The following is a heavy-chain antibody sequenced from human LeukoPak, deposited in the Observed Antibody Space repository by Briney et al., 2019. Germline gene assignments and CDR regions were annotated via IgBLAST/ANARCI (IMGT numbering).Heavy chain of an antibody. J-gene: IGHJ4*02. CDR3: ARVSRSSGWYVPGDY. D-gene: IGHD6-19*01. CDR2: INPSGGST. CDR1: GYTFTSYY. Sequence: GASVKVSCKASGYTFTSYYMHWVRQAPGQGLEWMGIINPSGGSTSYAQKFQGRVTMTRDMSTSTVYMELSSLRSEDTAVYYCARVSRSSGWYVPGDYWGQGTLVTVSS. V-gene: IGHV1-46*01.